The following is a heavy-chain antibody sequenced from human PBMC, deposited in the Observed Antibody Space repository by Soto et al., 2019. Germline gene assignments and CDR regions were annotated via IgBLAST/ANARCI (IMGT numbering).Heavy chain of an antibody. V-gene: IGHV4-59*01. CDR2: IYYSGST. Sequence: SETLSLTCTVSGGSISSYYWSWIRQPPGKGLEWIGYIYYSGSTNYNPSLKSRVTISVDTSKNQFSLKLSSVTAADTAVYYCARGRHVLLLFGELSGLAGYSWGDPWGQGTLVTVS. J-gene: IGHJ5*02. D-gene: IGHD3-10*01. CDR1: GGSISSYY. CDR3: ARGRHVLLLFGELSGLAGYSWGDP.